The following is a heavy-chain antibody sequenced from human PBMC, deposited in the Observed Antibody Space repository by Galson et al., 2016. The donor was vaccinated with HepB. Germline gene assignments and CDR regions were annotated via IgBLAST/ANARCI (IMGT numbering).Heavy chain of an antibody. CDR2: IPMFGRA. D-gene: IGHD3-10*01. J-gene: IGHJ4*02. CDR3: ARVDYYGSGTHYYFDY. Sequence: IPMFGRANYAQRFQGKVTITADESTGTAYMEMSSLRSDDTAVYYCARVDYYGSGTHYYFDYWGQGTLVTVSS. V-gene: IGHV1-69*01.